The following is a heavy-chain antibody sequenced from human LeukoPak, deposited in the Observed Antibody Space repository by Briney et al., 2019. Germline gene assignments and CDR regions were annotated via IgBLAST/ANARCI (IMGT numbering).Heavy chain of an antibody. V-gene: IGHV1-69*01. Sequence: SVKVSCKASGGTFSSYAISWVRQAPGQGLEWMGGIIPIFGTANYAQKFQGRVTITADESTSTAYMELSSLRSEDTAVYYCARVWNNQSKYRNTLYPYFDYWGQGTLVTVSS. J-gene: IGHJ4*02. CDR2: IIPIFGTA. CDR3: ARVWNNQSKYRNTLYPYFDY. CDR1: GGTFSSYA. D-gene: IGHD2/OR15-2a*01.